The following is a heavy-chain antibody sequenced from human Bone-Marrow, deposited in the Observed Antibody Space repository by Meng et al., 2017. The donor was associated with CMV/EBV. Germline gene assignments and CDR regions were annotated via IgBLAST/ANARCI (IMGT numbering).Heavy chain of an antibody. CDR1: GYTFTGYY. J-gene: IGHJ4*02. Sequence: ASVKVSCKASGYTFTGYYMHWVRQAPGQGLEWMGWINPNSGGTNYAQKFQGRVTMTRDTSISTAYMELSRLRSDDTAVYYCARVNVERWLSFDYWGQGTLVTVPS. D-gene: IGHD5-24*01. CDR3: ARVNVERWLSFDY. V-gene: IGHV1-2*02. CDR2: INPNSGGT.